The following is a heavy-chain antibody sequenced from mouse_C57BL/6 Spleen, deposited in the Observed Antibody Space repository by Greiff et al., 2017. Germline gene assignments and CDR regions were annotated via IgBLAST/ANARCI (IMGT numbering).Heavy chain of an antibody. V-gene: IGHV3-1*01. CDR3: ARGKYAMDY. CDR1: GYSITSGYD. CDR2: ISYSGST. Sequence: EVKLVESGPGMVKPSQSLSLTCTVTGYSITSGYDWHWIRHFPGNKLDWMGYISYSGSTNYNPSLKSRISITHDTSKNHFFLKLNSVTTEDTATYYCARGKYAMDYWGQGTSVTVSS. J-gene: IGHJ4*01.